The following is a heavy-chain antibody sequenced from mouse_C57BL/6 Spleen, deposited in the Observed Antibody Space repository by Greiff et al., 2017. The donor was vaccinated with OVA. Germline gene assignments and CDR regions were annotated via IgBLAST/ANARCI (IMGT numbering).Heavy chain of an antibody. CDR3: AREDLG. V-gene: IGHV1-26*01. CDR1: GYTFTDYY. D-gene: IGHD5-1*01. J-gene: IGHJ3*01. CDR2: INPNNGGT. Sequence: EVQLQQSGPELVKPGASVKISCKASGYTFTDYYMNWVKQSHGKSLEWIGDINPNNGGTSYNQKFKGKATLTVDKSSSTAYMELRSLTSEDSAVYYCAREDLGWGQGTLVTVSA.